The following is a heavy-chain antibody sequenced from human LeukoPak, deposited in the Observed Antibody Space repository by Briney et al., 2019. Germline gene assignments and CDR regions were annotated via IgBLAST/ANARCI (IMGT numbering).Heavy chain of an antibody. D-gene: IGHD6-13*01. CDR3: ARVPGGTQSSI. Sequence: GASVKVSCKASVGTFSSYAISWVRQAPGQGLEWMGGIIPIFGTANYAQKFQGRVTITADESTSTAYMELSSLRSEDTAVYYCARVPGGTQSSIWGQGTMVTVSS. V-gene: IGHV1-69*13. J-gene: IGHJ3*02. CDR2: IIPIFGTA. CDR1: VGTFSSYA.